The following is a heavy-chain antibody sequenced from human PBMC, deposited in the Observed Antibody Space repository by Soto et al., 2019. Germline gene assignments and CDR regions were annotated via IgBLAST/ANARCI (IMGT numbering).Heavy chain of an antibody. CDR1: GGTFSSYT. CDR2: IIPILGIA. V-gene: IGHV1-69*08. D-gene: IGHD3-3*01. CDR3: ARDRSGITIFGVATNWFDP. Sequence: QVQLVQSGAEVKKPGSSVKVSCKASGGTFSSYTISWVRQAPGQGLEWMGRIIPILGIANYAQKFQGRVTITADKSTSTAYMELSSLRSEDTAVYYCARDRSGITIFGVATNWFDPWGQGTLVTVSS. J-gene: IGHJ5*02.